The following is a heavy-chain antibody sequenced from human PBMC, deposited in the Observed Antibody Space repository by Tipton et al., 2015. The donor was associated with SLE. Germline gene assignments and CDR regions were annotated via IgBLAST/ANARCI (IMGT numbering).Heavy chain of an antibody. J-gene: IGHJ3*02. D-gene: IGHD3-22*01. Sequence: GSLRLSCAASGFTFSSYWMSWVRQAPGKGLEWVANIKQDGSEKYYVDSVKGRFTISRDNAKNSLYLQMNSLRAEDTAVYYCARLDSSGYYPYAFDIWGQGTMVTVFS. CDR1: GFTFSSYW. CDR2: IKQDGSEK. CDR3: ARLDSSGYYPYAFDI. V-gene: IGHV3-7*01.